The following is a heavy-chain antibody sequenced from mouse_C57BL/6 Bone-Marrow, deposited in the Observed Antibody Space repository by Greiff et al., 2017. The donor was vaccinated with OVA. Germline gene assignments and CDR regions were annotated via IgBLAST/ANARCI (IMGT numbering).Heavy chain of an antibody. CDR2: IYPGDGDT. CDR1: GYAFSSSW. CDR3: ARCGYYAMDY. Sequence: LVESGPELVKPGASVKISCKASGYAFSSSWMNWVKQRPGKGLEWIGRIYPGDGDTNYNGKFKGKATLTADKSSSTAYMQLSSLTSEDSAVYFCARCGYYAMDYWGQGTSVTVSS. V-gene: IGHV1-82*01. J-gene: IGHJ4*01.